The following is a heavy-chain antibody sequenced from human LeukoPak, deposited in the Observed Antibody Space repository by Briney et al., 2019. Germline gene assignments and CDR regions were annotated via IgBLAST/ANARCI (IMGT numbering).Heavy chain of an antibody. CDR2: MNPNSGNT. CDR3: ARLPPYYDFWSGYYMGEEDYYYYGMDV. J-gene: IGHJ6*01. D-gene: IGHD3-3*01. V-gene: IGHV1-8*01. CDR1: GYTFTSYD. Sequence: PWASVKVSCKASGYTFTSYDINWVRQATGQGLEWMGWMNPNSGNTGYAQKFQGRVTMTRNTSISTAYMELSSLRSEDTAVYYCARLPPYYDFWSGYYMGEEDYYYYGMDVWGQGTTVTVSS.